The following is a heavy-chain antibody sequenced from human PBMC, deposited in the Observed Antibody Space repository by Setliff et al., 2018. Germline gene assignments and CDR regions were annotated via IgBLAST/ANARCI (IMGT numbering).Heavy chain of an antibody. V-gene: IGHV4-34*01. D-gene: IGHD3-16*01. CDR2: INQSGST. J-gene: IGHJ6*03. CDR3: ARWPQTRGLDYYYYYYMDV. CDR1: GGSFGDYY. Sequence: SETLSLTCDVFGGSFGDYYWSWIRQPPGKGLEWIGEINQSGSTNYNPSLKSRVTISVDTSKNQFSLKLSSVTAADTAVYYCARWPQTRGLDYYYYYYMDVWGKGTTVTVSS.